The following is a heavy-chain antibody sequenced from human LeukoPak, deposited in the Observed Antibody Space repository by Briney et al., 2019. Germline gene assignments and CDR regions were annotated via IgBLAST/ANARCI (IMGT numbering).Heavy chain of an antibody. D-gene: IGHD2-15*01. CDR3: AREYCSGGSCYNDAFDI. CDR2: ISSSSSYI. Sequence: DPGGSLRLSCAASGFTFSTYSMNWVRQAPGKGLEWVSSISSSSSYIYYADSVKGRFTISRDNVKNSLFLQMNSLRAEDTAVYYCAREYCSGGSCYNDAFDIWGQGTMVTVSS. CDR1: GFTFSTYS. J-gene: IGHJ3*02. V-gene: IGHV3-21*01.